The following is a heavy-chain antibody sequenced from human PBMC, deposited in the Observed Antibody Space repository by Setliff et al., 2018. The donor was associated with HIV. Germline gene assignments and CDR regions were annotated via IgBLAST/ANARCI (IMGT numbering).Heavy chain of an antibody. D-gene: IGHD3-9*01. Sequence: PPLVNPTQTLTLTCTFSGFTISGGGVGVGWVRQPPGKGLEWLALVFGDDDKRYTPSLRRRLSITKDTIKSQVTLTMTSLDPVDTATYYCAHMTYGLLTGYYTGFDYWGQGILVTVSS. CDR1: GFTISGGGVG. V-gene: IGHV2-5*02. CDR2: VFGDDDK. CDR3: AHMTYGLLTGYYTGFDY. J-gene: IGHJ4*02.